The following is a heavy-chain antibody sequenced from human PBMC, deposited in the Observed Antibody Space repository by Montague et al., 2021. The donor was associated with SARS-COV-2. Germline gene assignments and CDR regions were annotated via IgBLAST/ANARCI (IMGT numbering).Heavy chain of an antibody. Sequence: SETLSLTCAVYGGSFSGYYWNWIRQPPGKGLEWIGEINHSGSAKYNPSLKRRVTISVDTSKNQFSLKLNSVTAADTAVYYCARLRDGVVPSPILGVGPFYSYCYMDVWGRGTPVTVSS. CDR1: GGSFSGYY. D-gene: IGHD3-10*01. J-gene: IGHJ6*03. V-gene: IGHV4-34*01. CDR3: ARLRDGVVPSPILGVGPFYSYCYMDV. CDR2: INHSGSA.